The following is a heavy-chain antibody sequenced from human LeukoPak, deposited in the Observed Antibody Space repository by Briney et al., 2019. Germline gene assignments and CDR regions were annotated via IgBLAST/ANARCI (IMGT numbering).Heavy chain of an antibody. CDR2: IYSGGTT. J-gene: IGHJ3*02. CDR1: GFTVSSSY. V-gene: IGHV3-53*01. CDR3: ARDLIVGGNHDAFDI. Sequence: GGSLRLSCAASGFTVSSSYMSWVRQAPGKGLEWVSVIYSGGTTYYADSVKGRFTISRDNSKNTLYLQMNSLRAGDTAVYYCARDLIVGGNHDAFDIWGQGTMVTVSS. D-gene: IGHD1-26*01.